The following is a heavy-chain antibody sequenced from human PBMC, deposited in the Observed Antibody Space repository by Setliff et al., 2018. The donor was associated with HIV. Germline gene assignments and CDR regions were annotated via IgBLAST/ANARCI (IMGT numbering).Heavy chain of an antibody. CDR1: GGSISTSNW. V-gene: IGHV4-28*06. CDR3: ARTRPISTGYPGFFDS. CDR2: IYYSGST. Sequence: KTSETLSLTCTVSGGSISTSNWWGWIRQTPGKGLEWIGYIYYSGSTNYNPSLKGRVTMSLDTSKHQFSLKLNSVTALDTAVYYCARTRPISTGYPGFFDSWGQGIVVTVSS. J-gene: IGHJ4*02. D-gene: IGHD3-9*01.